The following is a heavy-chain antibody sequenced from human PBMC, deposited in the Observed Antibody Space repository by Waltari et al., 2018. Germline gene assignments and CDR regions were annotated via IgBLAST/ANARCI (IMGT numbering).Heavy chain of an antibody. CDR2: IGANGDYI. CDR1: GFNFNSYT. V-gene: IGHV3-21*01. Sequence: EVQLVESGGGLVTPGGSLRLSCAASGFNFNSYTMTWVRQAPGKGLEWVSSIGANGDYIYYADSVKGRFTTSRDNARNSLYLQMTSLRAEDTAVYFCASHFEDYYYYMDVWGKGTTVTVSS. J-gene: IGHJ6*03. CDR3: ASHFEDYYYYMDV.